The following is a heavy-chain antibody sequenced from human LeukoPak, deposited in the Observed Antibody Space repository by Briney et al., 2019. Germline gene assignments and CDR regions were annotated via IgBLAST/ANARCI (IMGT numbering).Heavy chain of an antibody. CDR1: GFTFDDYA. D-gene: IGHD6-13*01. V-gene: IGHV3-9*01. CDR3: ARDLGYSSSWYQTPGYYGMDV. CDR2: ISWNSGSI. Sequence: PGRSLRLSCAASGFTFDDYAMHWVRQAPGKGLEWVSGISWNSGSIGYADSVKGRFTISRDNAKNSLYLQMNSLRAEDTAVYYCARDLGYSSSWYQTPGYYGMDVWDQGTTVTVSS. J-gene: IGHJ6*02.